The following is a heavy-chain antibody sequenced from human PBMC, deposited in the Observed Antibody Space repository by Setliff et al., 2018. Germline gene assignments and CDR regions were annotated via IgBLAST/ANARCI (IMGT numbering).Heavy chain of an antibody. CDR1: GYIFSAYH. D-gene: IGHD1-7*01. V-gene: IGHV1-2*02. Sequence: ASVKVSCKASGYIFSAYHVHWVRQAPGQGPEWVECIRPLRGDTKSAQKFQGRLTMTGDASINTAFMELTGLTSDDTAVYYCARAPSGTGFYHFFSYMDVWGKGTTVTVSS. CDR2: IRPLRGDT. J-gene: IGHJ6*03. CDR3: ARAPSGTGFYHFFSYMDV.